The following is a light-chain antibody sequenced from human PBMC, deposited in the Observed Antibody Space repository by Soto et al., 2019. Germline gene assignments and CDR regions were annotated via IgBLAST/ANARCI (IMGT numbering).Light chain of an antibody. Sequence: DILMTQFPASLSVSPGERATLSCRASQSVSSNLAWYQQKPGQAPRLLIYGASTRATGISARFSGSGSGTEFTLTISSLQSEDFGVYYCQQYNNWWTFGQGTKVDIK. V-gene: IGKV3-15*01. CDR3: QQYNNWWT. J-gene: IGKJ1*01. CDR1: QSVSSN. CDR2: GAS.